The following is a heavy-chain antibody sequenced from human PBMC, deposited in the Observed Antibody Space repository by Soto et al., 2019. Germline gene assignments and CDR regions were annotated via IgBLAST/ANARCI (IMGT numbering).Heavy chain of an antibody. V-gene: IGHV5-10-1*01. CDR3: ARKGGYSYYGMHV. J-gene: IGHJ6*02. Sequence: PGESLKISCKTSGYSFNTFWISWLRQLPGKVLEWMGRIDPGDSNTNYSPSLQGHVTLSVDKSIGTAYLQWSSLKASDTGIYYCARKGGYSYYGMHVWGQATAGTVSS. CDR2: IDPGDSNT. D-gene: IGHD2-15*01. CDR1: GYSFNTFW.